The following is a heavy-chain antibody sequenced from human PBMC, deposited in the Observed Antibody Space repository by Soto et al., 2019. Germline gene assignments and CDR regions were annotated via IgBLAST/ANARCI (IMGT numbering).Heavy chain of an antibody. D-gene: IGHD2-2*01. J-gene: IGHJ5*02. Sequence: QFQLVQSGAEVKKPGASVKVSCKASGYTFTTYDINWVRQAPGQGLEWMGWISVYNGNTNYAQKLQGRVTMTTDTSTSTAYMELRSLISDDTAVYYCARVGGYCSSTSCYRWLDPWGQGTLVTVSS. CDR1: GYTFTTYD. CDR3: ARVGGYCSSTSCYRWLDP. V-gene: IGHV1-18*04. CDR2: ISVYNGNT.